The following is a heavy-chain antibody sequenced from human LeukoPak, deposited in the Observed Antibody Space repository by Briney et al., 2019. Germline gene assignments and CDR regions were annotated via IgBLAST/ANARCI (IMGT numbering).Heavy chain of an antibody. CDR3: ARGVVAATRFWFDP. CDR2: VSYSGNT. D-gene: IGHD2-15*01. J-gene: IGHJ5*02. Sequence: SETLSLTCIVSGGSMNTYYWSWIRQPPGKGLEWIGYVSYSGNTNYNSSLKSRVTISVDTSKNEFSLKLSSMTAADTAVYYCARGVVAATRFWFDPWGQGTLVTVSS. V-gene: IGHV4-59*01. CDR1: GGSMNTYY.